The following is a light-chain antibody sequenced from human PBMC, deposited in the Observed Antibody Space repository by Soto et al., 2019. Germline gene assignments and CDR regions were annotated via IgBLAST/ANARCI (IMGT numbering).Light chain of an antibody. V-gene: IGKV3-11*01. Sequence: EIVLTQSPATLSLSPGYRVTLSCRASQNVGTFLAWYQQKPGQAPRLLIYDASNRAPGIPDRFRGSGSGTDFTLTISSLEPEDFAVYYCQEGTDWPPGTFGRGTTVEVK. CDR1: QNVGTF. CDR2: DAS. J-gene: IGKJ1*01. CDR3: QEGTDWPPGT.